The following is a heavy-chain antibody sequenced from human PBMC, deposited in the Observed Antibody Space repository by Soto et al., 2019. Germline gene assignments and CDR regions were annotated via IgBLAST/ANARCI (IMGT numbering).Heavy chain of an antibody. V-gene: IGHV3-72*01. CDR1: GFTFSDHY. D-gene: IGHD6-19*01. J-gene: IGHJ3*02. Sequence: VQLVESGGGLVQPGGSLRLSCAASGFTFSDHYMDWVRQAPGKGLEWVGRTRNKANSYTTEYAASVKGRFTISRDDSKNSLYLLMNSLKTEDTAVYYYARVPKKQWLSRLDAFDIWGQGTMVTVSS. CDR3: ARVPKKQWLSRLDAFDI. CDR2: TRNKANSYTT.